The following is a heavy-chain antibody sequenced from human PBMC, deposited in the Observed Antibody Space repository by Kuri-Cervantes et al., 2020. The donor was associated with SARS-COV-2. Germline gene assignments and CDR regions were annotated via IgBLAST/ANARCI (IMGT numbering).Heavy chain of an antibody. Sequence: GESLKISCVVSGFTFSSYSMNWVRQAPGKGLEWVSYISSSSSTIYYADSVKGRFTISRDNAKNSLYLQMNSLRAEDTAVYYCARDLSSGLWAFDYWGQGTLVTVSS. CDR3: ARDLSSGLWAFDY. CDR2: ISSSSSTI. V-gene: IGHV3-48*01. CDR1: GFTFSSYS. J-gene: IGHJ4*02. D-gene: IGHD5-18*01.